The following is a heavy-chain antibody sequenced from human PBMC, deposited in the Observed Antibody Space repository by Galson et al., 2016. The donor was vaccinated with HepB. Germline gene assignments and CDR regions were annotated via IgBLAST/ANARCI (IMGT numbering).Heavy chain of an antibody. V-gene: IGHV3-21*06. Sequence: SLRLSCAASGFDFGGYTMVWVRQAPGKGLEWVASICTTGSYISYADSVRGRFTLFRDKTQSSVFLQMNSLRAEDPATSYCARSFSRGYRGSGSTFDYWGQGALVAVST. CDR1: GFDFGGYT. D-gene: IGHD3-10*01. J-gene: IGHJ4*02. CDR3: ARSFSRGYRGSGSTFDY. CDR2: ICTTGSYI.